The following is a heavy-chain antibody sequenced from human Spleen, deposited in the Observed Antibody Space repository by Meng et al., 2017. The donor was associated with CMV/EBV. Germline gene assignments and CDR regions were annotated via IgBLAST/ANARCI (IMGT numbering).Heavy chain of an antibody. Sequence: ASVKVSCKASGYTFTSYDINWVRQATGQGLEWMGWMNPNSGNTGYAQKFQGRVTMTRNTSIGTAYMELSSLRSEDTAVYYCARGYSELDFWSGYYSYYYYGMDVWGQGTTVTVSS. CDR1: GYTFTSYD. V-gene: IGHV1-8*01. J-gene: IGHJ6*02. CDR3: ARGYSELDFWSGYYSYYYYGMDV. CDR2: MNPNSGNT. D-gene: IGHD3-3*01.